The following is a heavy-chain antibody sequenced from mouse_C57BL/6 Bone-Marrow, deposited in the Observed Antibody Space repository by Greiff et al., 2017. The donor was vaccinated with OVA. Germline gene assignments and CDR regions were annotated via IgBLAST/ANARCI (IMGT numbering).Heavy chain of an antibody. CDR3: ARPDYYGSSYVYWYFDV. V-gene: IGHV5-17*01. D-gene: IGHD1-1*01. Sequence: EVQRVESGGGLVKPGGSLKLSCAASGFTFSDYGMHWVRQAPEKGLEWVAYISSGSSTIYYADTVKGRFTISRDNAKNTLVLQMTSLRSEDTAMYYCARPDYYGSSYVYWYFDVWGTGTTVTVSS. CDR1: GFTFSDYG. J-gene: IGHJ1*03. CDR2: ISSGSSTI.